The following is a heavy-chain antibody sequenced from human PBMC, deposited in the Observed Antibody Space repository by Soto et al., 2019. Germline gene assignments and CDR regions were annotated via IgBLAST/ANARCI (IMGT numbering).Heavy chain of an antibody. CDR2: VYFSGKT. V-gene: IGHV4-39*01. D-gene: IGHD4-17*01. Sequence: QLQLQESGPGLVKPSETLSLTCTVSGGSLRSFTGYWGWIRQPPGKGLEWVGSVYFSGKTYYNPSLESRVTISVDTSKHQFSLKLSSVTAADTAVYYCVRRFEDYAWYFDYWGQGILITVSS. J-gene: IGHJ4*02. CDR1: GGSLRSFTGY. CDR3: VRRFEDYAWYFDY.